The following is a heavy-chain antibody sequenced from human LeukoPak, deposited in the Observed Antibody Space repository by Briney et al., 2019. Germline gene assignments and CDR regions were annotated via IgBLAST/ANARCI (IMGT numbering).Heavy chain of an antibody. CDR1: GFTFSSSW. V-gene: IGHV3-7*01. CDR2: IKEDGTAK. D-gene: IGHD3-16*01. CDR3: TRVNGGYFDY. J-gene: IGHJ4*02. Sequence: GGSLRLSCAASGFTFSSSWMAWVRQAPGKGLEWVGNIKEDGTAKNYVVSVRGRFTISRDNAKNSLYLQMNSLRGEDTAVYYCTRVNGGYFDYWGQGALVTASS.